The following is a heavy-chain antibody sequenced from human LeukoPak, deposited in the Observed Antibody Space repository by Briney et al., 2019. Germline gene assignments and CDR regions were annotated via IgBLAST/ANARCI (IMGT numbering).Heavy chain of an antibody. Sequence: QSGGSLRLSCAASGFTFSSYGMHWVRQAPGKGLEWVAFIRYDGSNKYYADSVKGRFTISRNNSKNTLYLQMNRLRVEDTAVYYCANVYCSGDSCYSSHFDYWGQGALVTVSS. CDR2: IRYDGSNK. J-gene: IGHJ4*02. CDR3: ANVYCSGDSCYSSHFDY. D-gene: IGHD2-15*01. V-gene: IGHV3-30*02. CDR1: GFTFSSYG.